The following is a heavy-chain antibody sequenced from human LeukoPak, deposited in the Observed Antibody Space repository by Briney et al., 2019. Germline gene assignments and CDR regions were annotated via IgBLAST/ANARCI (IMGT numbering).Heavy chain of an antibody. V-gene: IGHV1-2*02. CDR2: INPNIDDT. J-gene: IGHJ4*02. D-gene: IGHD6-19*01. Sequence: ASAKVSCKASGYTFTGYYIHWVRQAPGQGLEWMGWINPNIDDTNYAQNFQGRVTMTRDTSTSTAYMELTRLEFDDTAIYYCARGLLVHESGGSGWYHLWGQGTLVTVSS. CDR3: ARGLLVHESGGSGWYHL. CDR1: GYTFTGYY.